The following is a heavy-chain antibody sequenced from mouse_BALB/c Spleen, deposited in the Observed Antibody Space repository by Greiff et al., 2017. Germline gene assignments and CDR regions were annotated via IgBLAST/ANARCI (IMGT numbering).Heavy chain of an antibody. V-gene: IGHV1-14*01. CDR2: INPYNDGT. CDR1: GYTFTSYV. J-gene: IGHJ3*01. CDR3: ARAGSGGVFAY. Sequence: VQLQQSGPELVKPGASVKMSCKASGYTFTSYVMHWVQQKPGQGLEWIGYINPYNDGTKYNEKFKGKATLTSDKSSSTAYTELSSLTSEDSAVYYCARAGSGGVFAYWGQGTLVTVSA. D-gene: IGHD3-2*02.